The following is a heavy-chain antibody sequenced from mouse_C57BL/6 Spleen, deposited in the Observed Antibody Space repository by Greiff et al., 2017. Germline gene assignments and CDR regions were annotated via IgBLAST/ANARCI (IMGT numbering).Heavy chain of an antibody. D-gene: IGHD3-2*02. CDR2: IDPNSGGT. V-gene: IGHV1-72*01. CDR1: GYTFTSYW. Sequence: QVQLQQPGAELVKPGASVKLSCKASGYTFTSYWMHWVKQRPGRGLEWIGRIDPNSGGTKYNEKFKSTATLAVDKPSSTAYMQLSSLASEDSAVYYCARGSSGYSFAYWGQGTLVTVSA. CDR3: ARGSSGYSFAY. J-gene: IGHJ3*01.